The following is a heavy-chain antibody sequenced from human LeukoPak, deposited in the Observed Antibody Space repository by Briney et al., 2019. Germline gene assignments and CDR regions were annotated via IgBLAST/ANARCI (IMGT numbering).Heavy chain of an antibody. CDR3: ASNVGNYGDYVPYYYYYYGMDV. D-gene: IGHD4-17*01. J-gene: IGHJ6*02. V-gene: IGHV1-2*02. CDR2: INLNSGGT. CDR1: GYTFTGYY. Sequence: ASVKVSCKASGYTFTGYYMHWVRQAPGQGLEWMGWINLNSGGTNYAQKFQGRVTMTRDTSISTAYMELSRLRSDDTAVYYCASNVGNYGDYVPYYYYYYGMDVWGQGTTVTVSS.